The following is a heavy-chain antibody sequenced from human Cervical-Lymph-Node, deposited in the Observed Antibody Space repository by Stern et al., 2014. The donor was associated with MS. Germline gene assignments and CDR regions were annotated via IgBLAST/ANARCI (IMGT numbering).Heavy chain of an antibody. CDR3: GYRAAGQSGAWFAP. V-gene: IGHV2-5*02. J-gene: IGHJ5*02. CDR1: GFSFSTSREA. Sequence: QVTLRESGPTLVKPTQTLTLTCTFSGFSFSTSREAVGWIRQSPGKALEWLALVYWDGSQHYSPSLKKRLGITKDASINQVMLTMTNVDPVDTGTYYCGYRAAGQSGAWFAPWGQGTLVTVSS. D-gene: IGHD1-1*01. CDR2: VYWDGSQ.